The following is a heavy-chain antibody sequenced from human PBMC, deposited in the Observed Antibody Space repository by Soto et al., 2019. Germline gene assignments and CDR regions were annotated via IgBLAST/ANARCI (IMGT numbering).Heavy chain of an antibody. V-gene: IGHV3-30*18. CDR3: AKTQSCGWYGVDY. D-gene: IGHD6-13*01. CDR1: GFTFTNFG. CDR2: TSYDGNNI. Sequence: QVQLVESGGGVVQPGTSLRLSCATSGFTFTNFGIHWVRQAPGKGLEWVAVTSYDGNNIYYGDSVKGRFTISRDNSKNTLYLQMDSLRLEDTAVYYCAKTQSCGWYGVDYGGQGALVTVSS. J-gene: IGHJ4*02.